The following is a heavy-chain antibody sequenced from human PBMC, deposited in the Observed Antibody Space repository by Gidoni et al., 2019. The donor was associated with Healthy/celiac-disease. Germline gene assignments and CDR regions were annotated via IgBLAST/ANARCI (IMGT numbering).Heavy chain of an antibody. V-gene: IGHV3-23*01. D-gene: IGHD6-19*01. CDR1: GFPFSSYA. J-gene: IGHJ4*02. CDR3: AKDTGWYEDTEVDY. Sequence: EVQLLESGGGLVQPGGSLRLSCAASGFPFSSYAMSWVRQAPGKGLEWVSAISGSGGSTYYADSVKGRFTISRDNSKNTLYLQMNSLRAEDTAVYYCAKDTGWYEDTEVDYWGQGTLVTVSS. CDR2: ISGSGGST.